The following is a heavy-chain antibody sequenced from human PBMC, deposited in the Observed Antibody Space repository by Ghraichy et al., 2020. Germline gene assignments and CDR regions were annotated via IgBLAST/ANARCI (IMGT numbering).Heavy chain of an antibody. J-gene: IGHJ5*02. Sequence: GSLRLSCTVSGGSISSSSYYWGWIRQPPGKGLEWIGSIYYSGSTYYNPSLKSRVTISVDTSKNQFSLKLSSVTAADTAVYYCARHYSGPIFGVANWFDPWGQGTLVTVSS. CDR1: GGSISSSSYY. CDR3: ARHYSGPIFGVANWFDP. V-gene: IGHV4-39*01. CDR2: IYYSGST. D-gene: IGHD3-3*01.